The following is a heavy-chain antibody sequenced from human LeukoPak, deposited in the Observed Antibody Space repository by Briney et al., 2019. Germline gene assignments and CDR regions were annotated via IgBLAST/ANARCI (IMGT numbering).Heavy chain of an antibody. J-gene: IGHJ3*02. D-gene: IGHD3-10*01. Sequence: SETLSLTCAVYGGSFGGYYWSWIRQPPGKGLEWIGEINHSGSTNYNPSLKSRVTMSVDTSKNQFSLKLSSVTAADTAVYYCARGQYDSGSRYDIWGQGTMVTVSS. CDR1: GGSFGGYY. CDR3: ARGQYDSGSRYDI. V-gene: IGHV4-34*01. CDR2: INHSGST.